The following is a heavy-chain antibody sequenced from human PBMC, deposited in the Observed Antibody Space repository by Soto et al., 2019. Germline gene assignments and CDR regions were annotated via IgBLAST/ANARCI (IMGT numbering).Heavy chain of an antibody. D-gene: IGHD2-15*01. J-gene: IGHJ6*02. CDR1: GFTFSSYG. V-gene: IGHV3-33*01. CDR3: PSEYCSGGLCYYYGMDV. CDR2: IWYDGSNK. Sequence: QVQLVESGGGVVQPGRSLRLSCAASGFTFSSYGMHWVRQAPDKGLEWVAVIWYDGSNKYYADSVNGRFTISRDNSKNTLYLQMNSLRAEDTAVYYCPSEYCSGGLCYYYGMDVWGQGTTVTVSS.